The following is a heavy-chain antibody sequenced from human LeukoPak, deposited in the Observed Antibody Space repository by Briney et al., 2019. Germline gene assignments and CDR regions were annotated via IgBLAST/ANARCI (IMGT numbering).Heavy chain of an antibody. CDR3: AHNLAWEVYFNY. Sequence: SGPTLVKPTQTLTLTCTFSGFSLNTSGVGVACIRQPPGKALEWLAVIYWDDDKRYSPSLKTRLPITKDTSKNLVVLTMTNMDPVDTATYYCAHNLAWEVYFNYWGQGTLVTVSS. D-gene: IGHD1-26*01. J-gene: IGHJ4*02. CDR1: GFSLNTSGVG. V-gene: IGHV2-5*02. CDR2: IYWDDDK.